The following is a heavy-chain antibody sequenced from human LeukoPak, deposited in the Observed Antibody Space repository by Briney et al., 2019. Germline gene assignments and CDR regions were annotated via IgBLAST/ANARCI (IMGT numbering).Heavy chain of an antibody. CDR3: ARDPSGRYSSSSDYMDV. J-gene: IGHJ6*03. CDR1: GFTFSSYA. V-gene: IGHV3-23*01. Sequence: GGSLRLSCAASGFTFSSYAMSWVRQAPGKGLEWVSAISGSGGSTYYADSVKGRFTISRDNAKNSLYLQMNSLRAEDTAVYYCARDPSGRYSSSSDYMDVWGKGTTVTVSS. CDR2: ISGSGGST. D-gene: IGHD6-13*01.